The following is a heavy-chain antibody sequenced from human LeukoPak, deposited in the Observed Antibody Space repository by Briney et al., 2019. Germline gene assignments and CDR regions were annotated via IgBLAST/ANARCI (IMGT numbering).Heavy chain of an antibody. D-gene: IGHD6-19*01. V-gene: IGHV4-59*08. Sequence: SETLSLTCTVSGGSISSYYWSWIRQPPGEGLEWIGYIYYSGSTNYNPSLTSRVTISVDTSKNQFSLKLSSVTAADTAVYYCARSGGQWLSIPFDYWGQGTLVTVSS. CDR3: ARSGGQWLSIPFDY. J-gene: IGHJ4*02. CDR1: GGSISSYY. CDR2: IYYSGST.